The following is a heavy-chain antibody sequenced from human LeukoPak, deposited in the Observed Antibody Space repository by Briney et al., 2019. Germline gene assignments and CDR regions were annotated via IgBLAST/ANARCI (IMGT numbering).Heavy chain of an antibody. J-gene: IGHJ4*02. CDR3: ARYREVGATVDY. D-gene: IGHD1-26*01. V-gene: IGHV4-4*02. CDR2: IYYSGTT. Sequence: SGTLSLTCAVSGGSISSSNWWTWVRQPPGKGLEWIGEIYYSGTTKYNPSLKSRVTISVDKSNNQFSLKVTSVTAADTAVYYCARYREVGATVDYWGQGTLVTVSS. CDR1: GGSISSSNW.